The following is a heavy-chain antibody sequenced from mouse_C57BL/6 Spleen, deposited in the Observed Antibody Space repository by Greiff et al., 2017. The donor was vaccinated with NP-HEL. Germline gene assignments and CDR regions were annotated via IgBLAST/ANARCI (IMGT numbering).Heavy chain of an antibody. CDR3: ARGDDYDSFAY. Sequence: QVQLQQSGPELVKPGASVKISCKASGYAFSSSWMNWVKQRPGKGLEWIGRIYPGDGDTNYNGKFKGKATLTADKSSSTAYMQLSSLTSEDSAVYFCARGDDYDSFAYWGQGTLVTVSA. CDR2: IYPGDGDT. CDR1: GYAFSSSW. J-gene: IGHJ3*01. V-gene: IGHV1-82*01. D-gene: IGHD2-4*01.